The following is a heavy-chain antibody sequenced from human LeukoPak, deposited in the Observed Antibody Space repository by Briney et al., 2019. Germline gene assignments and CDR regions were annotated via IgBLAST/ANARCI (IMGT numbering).Heavy chain of an antibody. Sequence: GASVKVSCKVSGYTLTELSMHWVRQAPGKGLEWMGSFGPEDAETIYAQKFQGRVTMTEDTSTDTAYMELSSLRSDDTAVYYCATGGSLIVGETGFDYWGQGTLVTVSS. CDR1: GYTLTELS. D-gene: IGHD1-26*01. CDR2: FGPEDAET. J-gene: IGHJ4*02. CDR3: ATGGSLIVGETGFDY. V-gene: IGHV1-24*01.